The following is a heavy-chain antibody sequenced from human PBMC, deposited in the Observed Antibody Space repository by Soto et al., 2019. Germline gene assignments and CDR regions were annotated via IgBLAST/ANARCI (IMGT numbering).Heavy chain of an antibody. CDR2: IKPDGSER. Sequence: EVHLVESGGDLVQAGGSLRLSCGGSGFIFSTYWMSWVRQVPGKGLELVAKIKPDGSERDYADSVTGRFTISRDNAKNSLYLQMNSLRVEDTAVYYCGAWSCSSWFDYWGQGTLVTVSS. CDR3: GAWSCSSWFDY. D-gene: IGHD6-13*01. V-gene: IGHV3-7*05. CDR1: GFIFSTYW. J-gene: IGHJ4*02.